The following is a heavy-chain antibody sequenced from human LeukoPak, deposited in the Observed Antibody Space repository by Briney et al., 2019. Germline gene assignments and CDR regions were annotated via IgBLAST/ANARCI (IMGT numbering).Heavy chain of an antibody. Sequence: SVKVSCKASGGTFSSYAISWVRQAPGQGLEWMGGIIPIFGTANYAQKFQGRVTITTDESTSTAYMELSRLRSDDTAVYYCASESGFGELSEGSDYWGQGTLVTVSS. CDR2: IIPIFGTA. J-gene: IGHJ4*02. CDR3: ASESGFGELSEGSDY. CDR1: GGTFSSYA. V-gene: IGHV1-69*05. D-gene: IGHD3-10*01.